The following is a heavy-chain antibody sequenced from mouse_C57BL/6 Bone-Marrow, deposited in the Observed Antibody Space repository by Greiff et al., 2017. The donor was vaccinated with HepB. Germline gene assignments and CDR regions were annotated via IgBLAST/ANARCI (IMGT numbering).Heavy chain of an antibody. CDR3: TRVGGNYGYYAMDY. CDR2: ISSGGDYI. CDR1: GFTFSSYA. D-gene: IGHD2-1*01. V-gene: IGHV5-9-1*02. Sequence: EVKLEESGEGLVKPGGSLKLSCAASGFTFSSYAMSWVRQTPEKRLEWVAYISSGGDYIYYADTVKGRFTISRDNARNTLYLQMSSLKSEDTAMYYCTRVGGNYGYYAMDYGGQGTSVTVSS. J-gene: IGHJ4*01.